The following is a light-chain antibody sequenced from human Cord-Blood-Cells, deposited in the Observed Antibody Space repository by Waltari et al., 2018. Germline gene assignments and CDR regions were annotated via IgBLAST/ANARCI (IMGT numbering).Light chain of an antibody. V-gene: IGKV1-39*01. Sequence: DIQMTQSPSSLSASVGVRVTITCRASQSISSYLNWYQQKPGKAPKLLINAASSLQSGVPSRFSGSGSGTDFTLTISSLQPEDFATYYCQQSYSTPYTFGQGTKLEIK. J-gene: IGKJ2*01. CDR3: QQSYSTPYT. CDR1: QSISSY. CDR2: AAS.